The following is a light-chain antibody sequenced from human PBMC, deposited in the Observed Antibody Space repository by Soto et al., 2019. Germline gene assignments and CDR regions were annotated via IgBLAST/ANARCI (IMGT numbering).Light chain of an antibody. CDR3: QQRADWPIT. Sequence: EIVLTQSPATLSLSPGERVTLSCRASQYITIYLAWYQQKPGQAPRLLIYDASNRATGIPARFSGSGSGTDFTLTISSLEPDDFAVYYCQQRADWPITFGQGTRLEI. V-gene: IGKV3-11*01. J-gene: IGKJ5*01. CDR1: QYITIY. CDR2: DAS.